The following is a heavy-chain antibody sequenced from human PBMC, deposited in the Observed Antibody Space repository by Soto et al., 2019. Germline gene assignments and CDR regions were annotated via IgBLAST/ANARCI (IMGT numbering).Heavy chain of an antibody. CDR3: TGAGVDYRDFDY. Sequence: EVQLVESGGGLVQPGGSLRLSCAASGFTFSDQYIDSVRQAPGKGLEWVGRSRNKGNSYTTEYAASVKGRFTISRDDSQNSLYLQMNSLNTGDTAVYYCTGAGVDYRDFDYWGQGALVTVSS. CDR2: SRNKGNSYTT. V-gene: IGHV3-72*01. J-gene: IGHJ4*02. CDR1: GFTFSDQY. D-gene: IGHD3-16*01.